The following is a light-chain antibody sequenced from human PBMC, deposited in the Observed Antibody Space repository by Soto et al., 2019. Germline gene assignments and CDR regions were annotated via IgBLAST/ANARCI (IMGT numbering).Light chain of an antibody. CDR2: EVS. Sequence: QSALTQPPCASGSPGQSVTISCTGTRSDVGAYKYVSWYQQYTGKAPKLMIYEVSKRPSGVPDRFSGSKTGNTASLTVSGLQAEDEADYYCTSYVGSNIRVFSGGTKLTVL. CDR3: TSYVGSNIRV. CDR1: RSDVGAYKY. J-gene: IGLJ3*02. V-gene: IGLV2-8*01.